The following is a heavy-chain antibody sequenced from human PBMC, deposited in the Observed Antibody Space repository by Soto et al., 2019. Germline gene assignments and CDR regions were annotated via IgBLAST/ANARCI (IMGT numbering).Heavy chain of an antibody. D-gene: IGHD2-8*01. CDR2: IKSKTDGGTT. CDR3: TTDDIVLMVRDKSGAFDI. J-gene: IGHJ3*02. CDR1: GFTFSNAW. V-gene: IGHV3-15*01. Sequence: GGSLRLSCAASGFTFSNAWMSWVRQAPGKGLEWVGRIKSKTDGGTTDYAAPVKGRFTIARDDSKNTLNLQMNSLKTEDTAVYYCTTDDIVLMVRDKSGAFDIWGQGTMVTVSS.